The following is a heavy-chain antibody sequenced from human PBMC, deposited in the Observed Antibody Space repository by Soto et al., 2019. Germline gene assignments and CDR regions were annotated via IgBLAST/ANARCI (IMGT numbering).Heavy chain of an antibody. D-gene: IGHD3-22*01. J-gene: IGHJ4*02. CDR3: ARDMGGYYFEPNDY. CDR1: GYRFTSYG. V-gene: IGHV1-18*01. Sequence: GASVEVSCKTSGYRFTSYGISWVRQAPGQGLEWMGWITANNVNTNYAQKFQGRVTMTTDTSTATAYMELRSLRSDDTAVYYCARDMGGYYFEPNDYWGQGTLVTVSS. CDR2: ITANNVNT.